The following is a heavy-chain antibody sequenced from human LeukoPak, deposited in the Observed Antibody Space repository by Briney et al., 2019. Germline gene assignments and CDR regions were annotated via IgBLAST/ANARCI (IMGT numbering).Heavy chain of an antibody. Sequence: SETLSLTCAVYGGSFSGYYWSWIRQPPGKGLEWLGEINHSGSTNYNPSLKSRVTISVDTSKNQFSLKLSSVTAADTAVYYCARGLPTTIFGVVIGVNWFDPWGQGTLVTVSS. CDR2: INHSGST. J-gene: IGHJ5*02. CDR3: ARGLPTTIFGVVIGVNWFDP. D-gene: IGHD3-3*01. V-gene: IGHV4-34*01. CDR1: GGSFSGYY.